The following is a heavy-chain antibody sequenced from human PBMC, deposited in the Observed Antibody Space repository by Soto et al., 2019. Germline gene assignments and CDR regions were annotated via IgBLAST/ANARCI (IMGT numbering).Heavy chain of an antibody. CDR1: GYSFSNYW. D-gene: IGHD5-18*01. V-gene: IGHV5-51*01. CDR2: VYPGDSDT. Sequence: PGESLKISCQGSGYSFSNYWIGWVRQMPGKGLEWMGIVYPGDSDTRYSPSLQGQVTISADRSTSTAYLQWSSLKASDTAMYYCMILPNGHIHGHHLGGLAVWGQGTTVTVSS. J-gene: IGHJ6*02. CDR3: MILPNGHIHGHHLGGLAV.